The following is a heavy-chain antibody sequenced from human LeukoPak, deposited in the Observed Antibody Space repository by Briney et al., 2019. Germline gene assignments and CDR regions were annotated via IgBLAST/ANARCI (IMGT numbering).Heavy chain of an antibody. CDR3: TIPPGYCSSTSCQRNDY. CDR2: IKSKTDGGTT. J-gene: IGHJ4*02. D-gene: IGHD2-2*01. CDR1: GFTFSSYA. V-gene: IGHV3-15*01. Sequence: GGSLRLSCAASGFTFSSYAMSWVRQAPGKGLEWVGRIKSKTDGGTTDYAAPVKGRFTISRDDSKNTLYLQMNSLKTEDTAVYYCTIPPGYCSSTSCQRNDYWGQGTLVTVSS.